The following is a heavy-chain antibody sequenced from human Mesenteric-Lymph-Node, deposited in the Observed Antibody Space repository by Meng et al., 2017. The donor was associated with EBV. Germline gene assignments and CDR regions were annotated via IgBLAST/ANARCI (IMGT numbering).Heavy chain of an antibody. Sequence: QVHLKQWAEGLLKPSETLSLSCTVAGDSISSRSYNWVWIRQPPGKGLEWIGNVYYGGSAYYNPSLKSRVTISADTSNNQFSLTLSSGTAADTAVYYCAGRRVASSWADYWGQGTLVTVSS. CDR2: VYYGGSA. V-gene: IGHV4-39*01. CDR1: GDSISSRSYN. CDR3: AGRRVASSWADY. J-gene: IGHJ4*02. D-gene: IGHD6-13*01.